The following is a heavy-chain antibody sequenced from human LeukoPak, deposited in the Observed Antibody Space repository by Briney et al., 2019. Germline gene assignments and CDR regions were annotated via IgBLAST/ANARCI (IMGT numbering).Heavy chain of an antibody. CDR2: ISSSGSTI. D-gene: IGHD2-21*01. CDR3: ARVTHCEPADY. V-gene: IGHV3-48*03. CDR1: GFTFSSYE. Sequence: PGGSLRLSCAASGFTFSSYEMNWVRQAPGKGLEWVSYISSSGSTIYYADSVKGRFTISRDNAKNSLYLQMNSLRAEDTAVYYCARVTHCEPADYWGPGTLVTVSS. J-gene: IGHJ4*02.